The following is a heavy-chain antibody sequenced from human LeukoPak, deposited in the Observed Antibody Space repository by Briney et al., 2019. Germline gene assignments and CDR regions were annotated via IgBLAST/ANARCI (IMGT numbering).Heavy chain of an antibody. CDR2: IYYSGST. CDR1: GGSISSYY. Sequence: SETLSLTCTVSGGSISSYYWSWIRQPPGKGLEWIGYIYYSGSTNYNPSLKSRVTISVDTSKNQFSLKLSSVTAADTAVYYCAREGTMDYYMDVWGKGTTVTVSS. CDR3: AREGTMDYYMDV. J-gene: IGHJ6*03. D-gene: IGHD4/OR15-4a*01. V-gene: IGHV4-59*01.